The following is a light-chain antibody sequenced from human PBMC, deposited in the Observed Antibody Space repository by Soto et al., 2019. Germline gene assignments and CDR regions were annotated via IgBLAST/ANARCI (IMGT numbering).Light chain of an antibody. Sequence: QSALTQPASVSGSPGQSITIACTGTSSDVGGYNHVSWYQVHPGKAPRLVIYDVSIRPPAVSDRFSGSTSGNTASLTIFGLQAEDEADYYCSSYTATRTVVFGGGTKLTVL. CDR3: SSYTATRTVV. J-gene: IGLJ3*02. CDR1: SSDVGGYNH. CDR2: DVS. V-gene: IGLV2-14*03.